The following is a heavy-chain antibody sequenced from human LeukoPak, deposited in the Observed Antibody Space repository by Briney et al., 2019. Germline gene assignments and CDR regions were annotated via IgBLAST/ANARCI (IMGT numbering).Heavy chain of an antibody. CDR1: GGSISSYY. Sequence: PSETLSLTCTVSGGSISSYYWSWIRQPPGKGLEWIGYISYSGSTNYNPSLKSQVSISVETSKNQFSLKLSSVTAADTAVYYCARGNWNYASFWFDPWGQGTLVTVSS. CDR3: ARGNWNYASFWFDP. D-gene: IGHD1-7*01. V-gene: IGHV4-59*01. J-gene: IGHJ5*02. CDR2: ISYSGST.